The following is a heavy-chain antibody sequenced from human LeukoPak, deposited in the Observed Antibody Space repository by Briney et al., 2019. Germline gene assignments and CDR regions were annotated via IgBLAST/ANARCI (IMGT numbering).Heavy chain of an antibody. J-gene: IGHJ4*02. CDR2: ISSSSSYI. V-gene: IGHV3-21*01. CDR1: GFTFSSYT. CDR3: ASLGHDYGDYVFDY. Sequence: GGSLRLSCAASGFTFSSYTMNWVRQAPGKGLEWVSSISSSSSYIYYADSVKGRFTISRDNAKNSLYLQMNSLRAEDTAVYYCASLGHDYGDYVFDYWGQGTLVTVSS. D-gene: IGHD4-17*01.